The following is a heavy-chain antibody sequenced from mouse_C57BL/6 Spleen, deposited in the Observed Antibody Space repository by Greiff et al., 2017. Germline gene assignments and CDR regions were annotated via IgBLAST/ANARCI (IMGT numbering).Heavy chain of an antibody. V-gene: IGHV1-81*01. Sequence: QVQLQQSGAELARPGASVKLSCKASGYTFTSYGISWVKQRTGQGLEWIGEIYPRSGNTYYNEKFKGKATLTADKSSSTAYMELRSLTSEDSAVYFCASGSSLYAMDYWGQGTSVTVSS. CDR3: ASGSSLYAMDY. D-gene: IGHD1-1*01. CDR1: GYTFTSYG. J-gene: IGHJ4*01. CDR2: IYPRSGNT.